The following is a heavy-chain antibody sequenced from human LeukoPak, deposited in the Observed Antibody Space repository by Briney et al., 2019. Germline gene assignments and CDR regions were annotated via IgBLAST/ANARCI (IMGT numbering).Heavy chain of an antibody. CDR3: ARHFDY. V-gene: IGHV4-59*08. Sequence: PSETLSLTCTVSGGSISSYYWSWIRQPPGKGLEWIGSTYYSGSTNYNPSLKSRVTILVDTSKNQFSLKLSSVTAADTAVYYCARHFDYWGQGTLVTVSS. CDR1: GGSISSYY. CDR2: TYYSGST. J-gene: IGHJ4*02.